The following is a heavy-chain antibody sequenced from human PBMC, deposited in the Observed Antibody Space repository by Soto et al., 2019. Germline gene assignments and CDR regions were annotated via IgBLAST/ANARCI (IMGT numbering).Heavy chain of an antibody. CDR2: GSSSVVA. CDR3: VRVVEAATRHAGFDS. Sequence: SETLSLTGDVSGGSIDNRDSICEWVTQPARGGLEFLCSGSSSVVAHYNPSLKSRVTVSVDPSKIQVSLRVTSVTVAEAAMYYCVRVVEAATRHAGFDSWGQGIVVT. V-gene: IGHV4-39*01. J-gene: IGHJ4*02. D-gene: IGHD2-15*01. CDR1: GGSIDNRDSI.